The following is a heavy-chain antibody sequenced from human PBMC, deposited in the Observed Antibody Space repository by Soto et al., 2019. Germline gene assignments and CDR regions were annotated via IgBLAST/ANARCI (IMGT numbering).Heavy chain of an antibody. J-gene: IGHJ4*02. CDR2: ISGSGGST. CDR1: GFTFSSYA. CDR3: AKTTVAGNSFLNPYYFDY. V-gene: IGHV3-23*01. D-gene: IGHD6-19*01. Sequence: GGSLRLSCAASGFTFSSYAMSWVRQAPGKGLEWVSAISGSGGSTYYADSVKGRFTISRDNSKNTLYLQMNSLRAEDTAVYYCAKTTVAGNSFLNPYYFDYWGQGTLVTVSS.